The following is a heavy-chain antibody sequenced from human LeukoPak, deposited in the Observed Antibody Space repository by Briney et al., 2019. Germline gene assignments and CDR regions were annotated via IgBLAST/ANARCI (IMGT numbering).Heavy chain of an antibody. CDR1: GFTFSSYA. CDR2: ISDSGGST. J-gene: IGHJ4*02. V-gene: IGHV3-23*01. D-gene: IGHD3-3*01. CDR3: AKANTGFWSGYYSDY. Sequence: GGSPRLSCAASGFTFSSYAMSWVRQAPGKGLEWVSAISDSGGSTYYADSVKGRFTISRDNSKNTLYLQMNSLRAEDTALYYCAKANTGFWSGYYSDYWGQGTLVTVSS.